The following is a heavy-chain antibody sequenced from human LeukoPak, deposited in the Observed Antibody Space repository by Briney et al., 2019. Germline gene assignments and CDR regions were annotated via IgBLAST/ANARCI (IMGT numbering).Heavy chain of an antibody. CDR2: IYHTGST. V-gene: IGHV4-38-2*02. J-gene: IGHJ4*02. D-gene: IGHD3-22*01. Sequence: SETLSLTCTVSGYSISNGYYWGWIRQPPGKGLEWIGSIYHTGSTYYNPSLKSRVTISVDTSKNQFSLKLSSVTAADTAVYYCARQHYYDSSGYYYVVDYWGQGILVTVSS. CDR1: GYSISNGYY. CDR3: ARQHYYDSSGYYYVVDY.